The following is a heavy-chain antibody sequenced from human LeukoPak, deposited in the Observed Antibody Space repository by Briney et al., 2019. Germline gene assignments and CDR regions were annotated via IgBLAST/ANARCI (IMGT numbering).Heavy chain of an antibody. D-gene: IGHD2-2*01. CDR3: TKGGEDCSPTTCYYD. J-gene: IGHJ4*02. CDR2: VSGSGAT. V-gene: IGHV3-23*01. Sequence: GGSLRLSCAASGFTFINYGMSWVRQTPGKGLEWVSAVSGSGATYYADSLKGRFTISRDNSKNIVYLLLNSLSGEDTAIYFCTKGGEDCSPTTCYYDWGQGTLVTVSS. CDR1: GFTFINYG.